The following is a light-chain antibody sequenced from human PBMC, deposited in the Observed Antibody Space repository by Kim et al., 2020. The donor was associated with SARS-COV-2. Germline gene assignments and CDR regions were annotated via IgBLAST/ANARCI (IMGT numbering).Light chain of an antibody. CDR2: DVT. V-gene: IGLV2-14*01. CDR1: TSDVGGYNF. Sequence: QSALTQTASVSGSPGQSITITCTGTTSDVGGYNFVSWYQQQHPGEAPKLMIYDVTKRPSGVSNRFSGSKSGNTASLTISGLQAEDEADYYCSSYTGTSAYVFGSGTRVTVL. J-gene: IGLJ1*01. CDR3: SSYTGTSAYV.